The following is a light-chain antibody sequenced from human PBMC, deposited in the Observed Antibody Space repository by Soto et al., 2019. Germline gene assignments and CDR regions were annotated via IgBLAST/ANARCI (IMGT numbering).Light chain of an antibody. J-gene: IGLJ2*01. CDR3: SSYSSSSTYVV. CDR1: SSDVGGYDF. Sequence: QSALTQPASVSGSPGQSITISCTGTSSDVGGYDFVSWYQQPPGKAPKLMISDVSNRPLGVSNRFSGSKSGNTASLTISGLQAEDEADYYCSSYSSSSTYVVFGGGTKLTVL. CDR2: DVS. V-gene: IGLV2-14*01.